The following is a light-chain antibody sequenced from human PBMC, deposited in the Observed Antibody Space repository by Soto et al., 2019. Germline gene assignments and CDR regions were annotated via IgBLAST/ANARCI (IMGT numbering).Light chain of an antibody. CDR3: QSYDSSNQGVV. Sequence: FMLTQPHSVSESPGKTVTISCTRSSGSIASNYVQWYQQRPGSAPTTVIYEDNQRPSGVPDRFSCSSDSSSNSASLPISGLKTEDEADYYCQSYDSSNQGVVFGGGTQLTVL. V-gene: IGLV6-57*04. CDR2: EDN. CDR1: SGSIASNY. J-gene: IGLJ2*01.